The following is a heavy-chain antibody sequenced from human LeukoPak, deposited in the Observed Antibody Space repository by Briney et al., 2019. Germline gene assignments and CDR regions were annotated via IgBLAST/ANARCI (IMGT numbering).Heavy chain of an antibody. V-gene: IGHV3-21*04. CDR1: GGSISSSS. J-gene: IGHJ4*02. CDR2: ISSSSSYI. Sequence: ETLSLTCTVSGGSISSSSYYWGWIRQPPGKGLEWVSSISSSSSYIYYADSVKGRFTISRDNAKNPLYPQMNSLRVEDTALYYCARDPDSSSWSAGYWGQGTLVTVSS. CDR3: ARDPDSSSWSAGY. D-gene: IGHD6-13*01.